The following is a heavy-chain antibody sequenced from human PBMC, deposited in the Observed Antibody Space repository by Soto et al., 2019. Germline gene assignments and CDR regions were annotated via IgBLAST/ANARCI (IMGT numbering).Heavy chain of an antibody. CDR1: GFPFTSYA. CDR3: ARDYYRFNSGYGFSMDV. CDR2: IIGIGGST. Sequence: GGSVKLSCAASGFPFTSYATRWVPQVAVMWLEWVSAIIGIGGSTYYADSVKGRFNISRDNSKNTLYLQMNSLISEDTAVYYCARDYYRFNSGYGFSMDVWGQGT. D-gene: IGHD5-12*01. J-gene: IGHJ6*02. V-gene: IGHV3-23*01.